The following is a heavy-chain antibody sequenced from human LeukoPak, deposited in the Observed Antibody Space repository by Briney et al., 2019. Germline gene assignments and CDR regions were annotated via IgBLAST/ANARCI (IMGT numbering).Heavy chain of an antibody. CDR3: ATDRWRFGVDPH. Sequence: ASVKVSCKASGYTFTSYGISWVRQAPGQGLEWMGWISAYNGNTNYAQKFQGRVTMTEDTSTDTAYMELSSLRSEDTAVYYCATDRWRFGVDPHWGQGTLVTVSS. D-gene: IGHD3-3*01. CDR1: GYTFTSYG. V-gene: IGHV1-18*01. J-gene: IGHJ4*02. CDR2: ISAYNGNT.